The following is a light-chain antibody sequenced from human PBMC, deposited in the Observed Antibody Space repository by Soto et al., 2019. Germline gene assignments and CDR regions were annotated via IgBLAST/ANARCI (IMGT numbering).Light chain of an antibody. CDR1: QSIIVY. J-gene: IGKJ2*01. CDR2: AGS. Sequence: DIQMTQSPSSLSASVGDRVTITCRASQSIIVYVNWYQQRPGKAPKLLIYAGSTLQSGVPSRVSGSGSGTDLTLTIGSLQPEDFATYYYQHTYSLPYTFGQGTKLE. V-gene: IGKV1-39*01. CDR3: QHTYSLPYT.